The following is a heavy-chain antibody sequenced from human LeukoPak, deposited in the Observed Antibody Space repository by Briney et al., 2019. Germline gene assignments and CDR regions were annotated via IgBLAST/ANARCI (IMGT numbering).Heavy chain of an antibody. CDR3: ARVQLYPPRGYGMDV. CDR1: GFTFSSYG. CDR2: IGTAGDT. D-gene: IGHD5-18*01. Sequence: GGSLRLSCAASGFTFSSYGMHWVRQATGKGLEWVSAIGTAGDTYYPGSVKGRFTISRENAKNSLYLQMNSLRAEDTAVYYCARVQLYPPRGYGMDVWGQGTTVTVSS. V-gene: IGHV3-13*01. J-gene: IGHJ6*02.